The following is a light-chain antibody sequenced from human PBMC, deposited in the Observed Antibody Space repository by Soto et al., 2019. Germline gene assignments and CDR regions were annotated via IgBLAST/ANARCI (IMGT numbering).Light chain of an antibody. V-gene: IGKV1-39*01. Sequence: DIQMTQSPSSLSASVGDRVTITCRACQTLGSYLNWYQQKPGKAPKPPIYAAFRLQNEVPSRFSGSDSGTDFTVAITSRRAGDLAAYDCQPSYSIPYTFGQRTRLEIK. J-gene: IGKJ2*01. CDR1: QTLGSY. CDR3: QPSYSIPYT. CDR2: AAF.